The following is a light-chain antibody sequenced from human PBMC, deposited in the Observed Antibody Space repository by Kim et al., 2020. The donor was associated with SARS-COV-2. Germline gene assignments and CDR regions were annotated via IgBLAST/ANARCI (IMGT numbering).Light chain of an antibody. J-gene: IGLJ3*02. V-gene: IGLV3-19*01. CDR3: NSRDSSGDHLL. Sequence: ALGQTVRITCQGDGIRSYYATWYQQKPGQAPVVVIYGKNNRPSGIPDRFSGSSSGNTASLTITGAQAEDEADYYCNSRDSSGDHLLFGGGTKLTVL. CDR2: GKN. CDR1: GIRSYY.